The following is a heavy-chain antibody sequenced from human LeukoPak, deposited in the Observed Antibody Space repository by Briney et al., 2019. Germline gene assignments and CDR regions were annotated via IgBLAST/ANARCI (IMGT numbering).Heavy chain of an antibody. J-gene: IGHJ6*02. Sequence: SETLSLTCAVFGGSFSGYFWSWIRQPPGKGLEWIGEINESGSTNYNPSLKSRVTISIDTSKNHFSLKLSSVTAADTAVYYCARRRATYYYYYGMDVWGQGTTVTVSS. CDR2: INESGST. CDR1: GGSFSGYF. V-gene: IGHV4-34*01. CDR3: ARRRATYYYYYGMDV.